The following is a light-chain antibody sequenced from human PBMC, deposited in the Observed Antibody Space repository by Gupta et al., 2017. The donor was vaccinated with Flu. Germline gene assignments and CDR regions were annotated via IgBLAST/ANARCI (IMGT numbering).Light chain of an antibody. J-gene: IGKJ2*01. CDR2: DAS. CDR1: QDIKNY. Sequence: TQITHSPSSLSASVGDRVTITCLASQDIKNYLNWYQQKPGQAPKLLIYDASKWEAGVPSRFSGSGSGTNFTFTISRLQPEEAATYSCQQDYDLPITFGQGTKLKIK. V-gene: IGKV1-33*01. CDR3: QQDYDLPIT.